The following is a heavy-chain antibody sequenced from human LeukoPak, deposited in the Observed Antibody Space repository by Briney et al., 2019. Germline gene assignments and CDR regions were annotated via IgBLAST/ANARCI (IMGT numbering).Heavy chain of an antibody. CDR2: IRQDESEL. J-gene: IGHJ4*02. D-gene: IGHD4-17*01. Sequence: GMSLRLSCAASGFTFRDYGMHWVRQAPGKGLEWVASIRQDESELHYVDSVKGRFTISRDNAKDSLHLQMNSLRAEDTAVYYCARLQGDYTTYDCWGQGTLVTVSS. CDR1: GFTFRDYG. V-gene: IGHV3-7*01. CDR3: ARLQGDYTTYDC.